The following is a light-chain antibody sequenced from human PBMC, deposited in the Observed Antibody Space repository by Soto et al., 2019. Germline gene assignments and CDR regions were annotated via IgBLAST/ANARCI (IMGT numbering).Light chain of an antibody. CDR1: SSDVGGYNY. CDR3: ISYTSSSTSYV. V-gene: IGLV2-14*01. Sequence: QSALTQPASVSGSPGQSITIFCTGTSSDVGGYNYVAWYQQHPGKVPRLMIYEVSNRPSGVSNRFPGSKSGSTASLTISGLQAEDEADYYCISYTSSSTSYVFGTGTKVTVL. J-gene: IGLJ1*01. CDR2: EVS.